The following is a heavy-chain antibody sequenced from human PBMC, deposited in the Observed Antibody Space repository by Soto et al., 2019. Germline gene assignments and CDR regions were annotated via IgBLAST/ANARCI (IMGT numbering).Heavy chain of an antibody. CDR3: ARIPGIAAAGTWYYYYGMDV. V-gene: IGHV2-70*01. D-gene: IGHD6-13*01. CDR1: GFSLSTSGMC. Sequence: GSGPTLVNPTQTLTLTCTFSGFSLSTSGMCVSWIRQPPGNALEWLALIDWDDDKYYSTSLKTKLTISKDTSKNQVVLTMTNMDPVDTATYYCARIPGIAAAGTWYYYYGMDVWGQGTTVTVSS. J-gene: IGHJ6*02. CDR2: IDWDDDK.